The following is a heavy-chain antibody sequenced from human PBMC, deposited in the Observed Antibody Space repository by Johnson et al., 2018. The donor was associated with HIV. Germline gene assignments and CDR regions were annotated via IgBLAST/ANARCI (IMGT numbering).Heavy chain of an antibody. CDR2: IGTAGDT. CDR1: GFTFSSYD. V-gene: IGHV3-13*01. CDR3: ARERWSTYYGAFDL. J-gene: IGHJ3*01. D-gene: IGHD3-3*01. Sequence: VKLVESGGGLVKPGGSLRLSCAASGFTFSSYDMHWVRQATGKGLEWVSAIGTAGDTYYPGSVKGRFTISRENAKNSLYLQMNSLRAEDTAVYYCARERWSTYYGAFDLWGQGTMVAVSS.